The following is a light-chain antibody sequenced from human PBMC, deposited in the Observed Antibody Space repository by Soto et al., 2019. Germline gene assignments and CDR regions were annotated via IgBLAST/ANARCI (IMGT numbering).Light chain of an antibody. CDR2: WAS. CDR3: QQYYNTPLT. Sequence: DIVMTQSPDSLAVSLGERATINCQSSQSVLYTDNRNYLGWYQQKPGQPPKLLIFWASTRAFGVPDRFSGSGSGTDFILTISSLQAEDVAVYYCQQYYNTPLTFGQGTKLEIK. J-gene: IGKJ2*01. CDR1: QSVLYTDNRNY. V-gene: IGKV4-1*01.